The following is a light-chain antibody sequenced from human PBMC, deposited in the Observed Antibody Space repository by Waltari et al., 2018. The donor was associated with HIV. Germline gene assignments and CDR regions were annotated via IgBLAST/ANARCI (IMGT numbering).Light chain of an antibody. CDR2: RAS. CDR3: QQYYSTPYT. CDR1: KSVLHSSNKKNF. V-gene: IGKV4-1*01. Sequence: DIVMTQSPASLAVSLGERATINCKSSKSVLHSSNKKNFLAWYQQKPGHPPKLLISRASTRESGVPERFSGSGSGTDFSLTISSLRAEDVAVYYCQQYYSTPYTFGQGTRLESK. J-gene: IGKJ2*01.